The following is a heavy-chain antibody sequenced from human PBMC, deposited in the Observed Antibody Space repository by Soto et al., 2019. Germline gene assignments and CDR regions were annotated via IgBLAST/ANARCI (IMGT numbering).Heavy chain of an antibody. J-gene: IGHJ6*02. D-gene: IGHD6-6*01. CDR3: ASWSSSRDYYYYYGMDV. CDR1: GYTFTGYY. CDR2: INPNSGGT. V-gene: IGHV1-2*04. Sequence: ASVKVSCKASGYTFTGYYMHWVRQAPGQGLEWMGWINPNSGGTNYAQKFQGWVTMTRDTSISTAYMELSRLRSDDTAVYYCASWSSSRDYYYYYGMDVWGQGTTVPVSS.